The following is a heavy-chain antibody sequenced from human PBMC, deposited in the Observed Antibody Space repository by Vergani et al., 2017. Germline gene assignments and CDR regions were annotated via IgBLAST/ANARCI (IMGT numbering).Heavy chain of an antibody. Sequence: QVQLVESGGGLVKPGGSLRLSCAASGFTFSDYYMSWIRQAPGKGLEWVSYISSSGSTIYYADSVKGRFTISRDNAKNSLYLQMNSLRAEDTALYYCARTYYDFWSGYLDQYYYYYYMDVWGKGTTVTVSS. V-gene: IGHV3-11*01. J-gene: IGHJ6*03. D-gene: IGHD3-3*01. CDR1: GFTFSDYY. CDR3: ARTYYDFWSGYLDQYYYYYYMDV. CDR2: ISSSGSTI.